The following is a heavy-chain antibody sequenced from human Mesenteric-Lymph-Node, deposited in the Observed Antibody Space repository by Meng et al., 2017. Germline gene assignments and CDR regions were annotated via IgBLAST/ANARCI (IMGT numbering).Heavy chain of an antibody. CDR3: ATQPMQHSFDSSGAFDY. CDR1: GGSISSSSYY. Sequence: SETLSLTCTVSGGSISSSSYYWGWIRRPPGKGLEWIASIYYSGNTYYNSSLKSRVTISVDTSKNQFSLKLSSVNAADTAVYYCATQPMQHSFDSSGAFDYWGQGELVNVSS. D-gene: IGHD3-22*01. V-gene: IGHV4-39*07. CDR2: IYYSGNT. J-gene: IGHJ4*02.